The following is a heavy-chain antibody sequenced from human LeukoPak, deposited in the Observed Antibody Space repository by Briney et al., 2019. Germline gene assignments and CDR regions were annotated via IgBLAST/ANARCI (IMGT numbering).Heavy chain of an antibody. J-gene: IGHJ6*03. CDR1: GFPFSSYD. CDR2: FSLSGDST. CDR3: EKRGNPAVGHHYLDV. Sequence: GGSLRLSCAAWGFPFSSYDMSWVRRAPGKGLEGVSSFSLSGDSTFYADSVKGRFTVSRDNSENTLYLKSNSLGAEDTAVYYCEKRGNPAVGHHYLDVWGEGTTVSVPS. D-gene: IGHD2-2*01. V-gene: IGHV3-23*01.